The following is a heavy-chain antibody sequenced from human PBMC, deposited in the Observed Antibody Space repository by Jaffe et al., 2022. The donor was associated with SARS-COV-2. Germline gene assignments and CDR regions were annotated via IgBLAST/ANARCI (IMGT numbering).Heavy chain of an antibody. J-gene: IGHJ4*02. CDR3: TTRELLWFGELLYDY. V-gene: IGHV3-15*01. CDR1: GFTFSNAW. CDR2: IKSKTDGGTT. Sequence: EVQLVESGGGLVKPGGSLRLSCAASGFTFSNAWMSWVRQAPGKGLEWVGRIKSKTDGGTTDYAAPVKGRFTISRDDSKNTLYLQMNSLKTEDTAVYYCTTRELLWFGELLYDYWGQGTLVTVSS. D-gene: IGHD3-10*01.